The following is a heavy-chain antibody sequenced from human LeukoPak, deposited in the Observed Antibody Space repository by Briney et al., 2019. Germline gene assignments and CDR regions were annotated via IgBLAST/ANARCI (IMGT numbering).Heavy chain of an antibody. CDR1: GGSISGSSCC. Sequence: SETLSLTCTVSGGSISGSSCCWGWIRQPPGKGLEWIGSIYYSGSTYYNPSLKSRVTISVDTSKNQFSLKLSSVTAADTAVYYCARRNYYYYYMDAWGKGTTVTVSS. CDR2: IYYSGST. V-gene: IGHV4-39*01. CDR3: ARRNYYYYYMDA. J-gene: IGHJ6*03.